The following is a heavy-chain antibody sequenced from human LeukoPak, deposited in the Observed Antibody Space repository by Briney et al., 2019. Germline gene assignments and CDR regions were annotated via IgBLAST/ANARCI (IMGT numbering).Heavy chain of an antibody. V-gene: IGHV3-30*18. Sequence: GRSLGLSCAASGFTFSSYGMHWVRQAPGKGLEWVAVISYDGSNKYYADSVKGRFTISRDNSKNTLYLQMNSLRAEDTAVYYCAKDISGYNWNYGAFDYWGQGTLVTVSS. CDR3: AKDISGYNWNYGAFDY. D-gene: IGHD1-7*01. J-gene: IGHJ4*02. CDR2: ISYDGSNK. CDR1: GFTFSSYG.